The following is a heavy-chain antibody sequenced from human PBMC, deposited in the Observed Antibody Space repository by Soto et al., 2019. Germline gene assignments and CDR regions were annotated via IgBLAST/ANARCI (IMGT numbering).Heavy chain of an antibody. CDR2: IDYSGST. V-gene: IGHV4-31*03. J-gene: IGHJ4*02. D-gene: IGHD1-20*01. CDR1: GGSISSGGYY. Sequence: SETLSLTCTVSGGSISSGGYYWTWIRQHPGKGLEWIAYIDYSGSTYYNPSLKSRVTISVDTSKNQFSLKVSSVTAADTAVYYCARDHGGNWNYFDYWGQGTLVTVSS. CDR3: ARDHGGNWNYFDY.